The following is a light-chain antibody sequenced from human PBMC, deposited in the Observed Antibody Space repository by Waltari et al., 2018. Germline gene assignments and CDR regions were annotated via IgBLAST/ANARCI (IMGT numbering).Light chain of an antibody. J-gene: IGLJ1*01. Sequence: QSALTQPASVSGSPGQSITISCTGTSSAVGGYNYVSWYQQHPGKAPKLMISDVSEQPSVVSYRFSGSKSGNTAALTLSGLQAEDEADYYGSSYTSSSTYVFGTGTKVTVL. CDR2: DVS. V-gene: IGLV2-14*01. CDR3: SSYTSSSTYV. CDR1: SSAVGGYNY.